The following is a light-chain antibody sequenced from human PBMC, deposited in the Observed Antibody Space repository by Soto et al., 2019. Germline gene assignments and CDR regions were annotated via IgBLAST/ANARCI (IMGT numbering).Light chain of an antibody. V-gene: IGKV1-5*01. J-gene: IGKJ1*01. CDR2: DAS. CDR1: QSVNKW. Sequence: DIQMTQSPSSLSASVGDRVTITCRASQSVNKWLAWFQQKPGKVPKLLIFDASTLQTGVPSRFGGGGSGTEFTLTISSLRPDDFATYYCQHYSGDRATFGQGTKVDI. CDR3: QHYSGDRAT.